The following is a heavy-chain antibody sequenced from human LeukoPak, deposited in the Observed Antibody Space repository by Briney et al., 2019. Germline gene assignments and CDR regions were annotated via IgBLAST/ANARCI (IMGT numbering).Heavy chain of an antibody. CDR3: ATGVDWLYYFDY. CDR1: GGSISSYY. J-gene: IGHJ4*02. CDR2: IYYSGST. D-gene: IGHD3/OR15-3a*01. V-gene: IGHV4-59*01. Sequence: SETLSLTCTVSGGSISSYYWSWIRQPPGKGLEWIGYIYYSGSTNYNPSHKSRVTISVDTSKNQFSLKLSSVTAADTAVYYCATGVDWLYYFDYWGQGTLVTVSS.